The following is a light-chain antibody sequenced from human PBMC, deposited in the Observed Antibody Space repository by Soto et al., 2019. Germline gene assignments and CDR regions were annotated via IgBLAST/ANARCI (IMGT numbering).Light chain of an antibody. CDR3: QHCGFSPNT. CDR1: QSLSSSY. J-gene: IGKJ3*01. Sequence: SGWTQSPGTLSLSPGERATLSCRASQSLSSSYFAWYQQKPGQAPRLLIYGASGRPTGIPDRFSGSGSGTEFTLTITRLEPEDSAVYYCQHCGFSPNTSGPGAKADI. V-gene: IGKV3-20*01. CDR2: GAS.